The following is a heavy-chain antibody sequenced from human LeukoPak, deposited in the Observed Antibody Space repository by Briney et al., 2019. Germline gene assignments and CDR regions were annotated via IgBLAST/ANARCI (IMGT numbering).Heavy chain of an antibody. V-gene: IGHV3-11*04. Sequence: KPGGSLRLSCAASGFTFSDYYVSWIRQAPGKGLEWVSYISSSGSTIYYADSVKGRFTISRDNAKNSLYLQMNSLRAEDTAVYYCARGTYCSSTSCYFAVYWGQGTLVTVSS. CDR1: GFTFSDYY. CDR2: ISSSGSTI. CDR3: ARGTYCSSTSCYFAVY. J-gene: IGHJ4*02. D-gene: IGHD2-2*01.